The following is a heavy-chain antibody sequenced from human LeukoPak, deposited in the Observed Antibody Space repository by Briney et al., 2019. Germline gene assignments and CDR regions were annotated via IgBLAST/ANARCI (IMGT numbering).Heavy chain of an antibody. CDR3: ASAAPSYDSSGCYYSLYRY. CDR1: GYTFTGYY. D-gene: IGHD3-22*01. J-gene: IGHJ4*02. CDR2: INPNSGGT. V-gene: IGHV1-2*06. Sequence: EASVKVSCKASGYTFTGYYMHWVRQAPGQGLEWMGRINPNSGGTNYAQKFQGRVTMTRDTSISTAYMELSRLRSDDTAVYYCASAAPSYDSSGCYYSLYRYWGQGTLVTVSS.